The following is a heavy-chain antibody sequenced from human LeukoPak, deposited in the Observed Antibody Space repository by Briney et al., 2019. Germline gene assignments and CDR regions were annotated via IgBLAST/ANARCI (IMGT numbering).Heavy chain of an antibody. V-gene: IGHV4-59*08. CDR3: ARHTNSSSWSFFYYYYGMDV. CDR1: GGSVSRDY. J-gene: IGHJ6*02. CDR2: IYYSGST. D-gene: IGHD6-13*01. Sequence: PSETLSLTCAVSGGSVSRDYWAWIRQPPGAGLEWIGYIYYSGSTNYNPSLKSRVTISVDTSKNQFSLKLSSVTAADTTVYYCARHTNSSSWSFFYYYYGMDVWGQGTTVTVSS.